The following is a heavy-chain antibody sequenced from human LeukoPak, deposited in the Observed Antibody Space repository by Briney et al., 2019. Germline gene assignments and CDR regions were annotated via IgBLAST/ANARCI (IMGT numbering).Heavy chain of an antibody. V-gene: IGHV3-23*01. CDR2: ISGSGGST. Sequence: GGSLRLSCAASGFTFRSYAMSWVRQAPGKGLEWVSAISGSGGSTYYADSVKGRFTISRDNSKNTLYLQMNSLRAEDTAVYYCAKGGYSYGFHKFDYWGQGTLVTVSS. CDR1: GFTFRSYA. D-gene: IGHD5-18*01. J-gene: IGHJ4*02. CDR3: AKGGYSYGFHKFDY.